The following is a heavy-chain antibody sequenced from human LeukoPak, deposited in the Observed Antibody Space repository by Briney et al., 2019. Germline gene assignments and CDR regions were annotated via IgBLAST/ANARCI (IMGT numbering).Heavy chain of an antibody. CDR3: ARQSRDGSKTRGYYFDY. V-gene: IGHV5-51*01. Sequence: GESLKISCHVSGYSFTNYWIGWLRQMPGKGLESIGIIYPADSDTTYSPSFRGPVTISADKSISTVYLQWISMKTSDTAMYYCARQSRDGSKTRGYYFDYWGQGTLVTVSS. CDR2: IYPADSDT. J-gene: IGHJ4*02. D-gene: IGHD3-10*01. CDR1: GYSFTNYW.